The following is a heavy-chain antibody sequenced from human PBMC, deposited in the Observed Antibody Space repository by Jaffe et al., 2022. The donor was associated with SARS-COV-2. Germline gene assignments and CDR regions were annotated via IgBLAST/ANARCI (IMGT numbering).Heavy chain of an antibody. CDR2: IIPIFGTT. J-gene: IGHJ4*02. CDR1: GDTFSSYG. D-gene: IGHD6-19*01. V-gene: IGHV1-69*06. CDR3: ARVRVLGSSGRYNFDY. Sequence: QVQLAQSGAEVKKPGSSVKVSCKASGDTFSSYGISWVRQAPGRGLEWMGGIIPIFGTTKYAENFQGRVSITADKSTSTAYMELSSLRSDDTAVYYCARVRVLGSSGRYNFDYWGQGTLVIVSS.